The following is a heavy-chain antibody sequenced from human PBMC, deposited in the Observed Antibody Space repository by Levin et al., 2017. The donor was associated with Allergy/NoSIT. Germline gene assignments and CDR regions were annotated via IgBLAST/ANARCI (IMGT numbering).Heavy chain of an antibody. D-gene: IGHD2-2*01. CDR1: GTSISSWY. CDR3: AKYGVVPSAHFDS. Sequence: PSETLSFTCSVSGTSISSWYWSWIRQPAGKGLEWIGRIHTTGGTSYNSSLQSRVTISVDASNNQFSLKLTSMTAADTAVYYCAKYGVVPSAHFDSWGQGTLVIVSS. J-gene: IGHJ4*02. V-gene: IGHV4-59*10. CDR2: IHTTGGT.